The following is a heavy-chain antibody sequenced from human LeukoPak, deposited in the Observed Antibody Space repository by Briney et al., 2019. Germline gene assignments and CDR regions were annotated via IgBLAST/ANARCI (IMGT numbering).Heavy chain of an antibody. V-gene: IGHV4-61*01. J-gene: IGHJ2*01. CDR3: ATQVVGKTTAGPTYWYFDL. CDR2: IYYSGST. Sequence: SETLSLTCTVSGGSVSSGSYYWSWIRQPPGKGLEWIGYIYYSGSTNYNPSLKSRVTISVDTSKNQFSLKLSSVTAADTAVYYCATQVVGKTTAGPTYWYFDLWGRGTLVTVSS. CDR1: GGSVSSGSYY. D-gene: IGHD6-13*01.